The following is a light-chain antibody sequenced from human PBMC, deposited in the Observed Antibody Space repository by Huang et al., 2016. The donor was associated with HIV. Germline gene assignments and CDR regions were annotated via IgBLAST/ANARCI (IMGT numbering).Light chain of an antibody. CDR3: QQHSYWPIT. V-gene: IGKV3-11*01. J-gene: IGKJ5*01. Sequence: DIVLTQSPATLSLSPGERATVSCRASQSVSTFLAWYQHKPGQAPRLLIFDASNRASGVPARFSGTGSGTDFTLTISSLEPSDVAVYYCQQHSYWPITFSRGTRLEI. CDR1: QSVSTF. CDR2: DAS.